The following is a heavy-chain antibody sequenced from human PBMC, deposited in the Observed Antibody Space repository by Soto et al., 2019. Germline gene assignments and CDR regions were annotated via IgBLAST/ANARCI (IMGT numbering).Heavy chain of an antibody. Sequence: GESLKISCKGSGYSFTSYWIGWVRQMPGKGLEWMGIIYPGDSDTRYSPSFQGQVTISADKSISTAYLQWSSLKASDTAMYYCARPITMIVVDTDAFDIWGQGTMVTVPS. V-gene: IGHV5-51*01. J-gene: IGHJ3*02. D-gene: IGHD3-22*01. CDR2: IYPGDSDT. CDR1: GYSFTSYW. CDR3: ARPITMIVVDTDAFDI.